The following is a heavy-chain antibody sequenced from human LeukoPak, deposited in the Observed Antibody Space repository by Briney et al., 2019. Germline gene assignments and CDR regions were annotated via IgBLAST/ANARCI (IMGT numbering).Heavy chain of an antibody. D-gene: IGHD3-16*01. Sequence: GGSLRLSCAASGFTVSNYYLNWVRQAPGKGLEWVSVIYTDGSVYYADSVKGRFTISRDNSKNTLYLQMNSLRAEDTAVYYCAKAWGQWGTGEYYFDYWGQGTLVTVSS. J-gene: IGHJ4*02. CDR3: AKAWGQWGTGEYYFDY. CDR2: IYTDGSV. CDR1: GFTVSNYY. V-gene: IGHV3-53*01.